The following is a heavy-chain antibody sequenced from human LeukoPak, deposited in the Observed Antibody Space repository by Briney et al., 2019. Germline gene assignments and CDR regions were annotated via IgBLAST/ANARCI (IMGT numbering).Heavy chain of an antibody. CDR3: ARHLRGSGWYGAFDI. J-gene: IGHJ3*02. D-gene: IGHD6-19*01. CDR2: IYYSGST. V-gene: IGHV4-59*08. Sequence: SETLSLTCAVYGGSFSGYYWSWIRQPPGKGLEWIGYIYYSGSTNYNPSLKSRVTISVDTSKNQFSLKLSSVTAADTAVYYCARHLRGSGWYGAFDIWGQGTMVTVSS. CDR1: GGSFSGYY.